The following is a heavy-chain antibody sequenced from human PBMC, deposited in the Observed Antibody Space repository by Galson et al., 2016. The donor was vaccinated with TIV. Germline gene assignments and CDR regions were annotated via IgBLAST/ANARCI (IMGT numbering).Heavy chain of an antibody. Sequence: QSGAEVKKPGESLKISCKASGYSFTRYWIGWVRQMPGKGLEWMGMIYPDDSDPRYSLSFRGQVTISVDRSINTAYLKCSSLRASDTAIYFCARNDCPACAGNCYTDFFFDYWGRGTLVTVSS. V-gene: IGHV5-51*01. CDR1: GYSFTRYW. CDR3: ARNDCPACAGNCYTDFFFDY. D-gene: IGHD2-21*01. CDR2: IYPDDSDP. J-gene: IGHJ4*02.